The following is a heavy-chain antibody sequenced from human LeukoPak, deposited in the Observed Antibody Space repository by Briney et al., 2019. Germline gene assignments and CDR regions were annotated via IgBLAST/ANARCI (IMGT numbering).Heavy chain of an antibody. CDR1: GGSISSYY. Sequence: PSETLSLTCSVSGGSISSYYWSWIRQPPGKGLEWIGYIYYSGSTNYNPSLKSRVTISVDTSKNQFSLKLSSVTAADTAVYYCARGRTRRDAFDIWGQGTMVTVSS. V-gene: IGHV4-59*01. D-gene: IGHD6-6*01. CDR3: ARGRTRRDAFDI. J-gene: IGHJ3*02. CDR2: IYYSGST.